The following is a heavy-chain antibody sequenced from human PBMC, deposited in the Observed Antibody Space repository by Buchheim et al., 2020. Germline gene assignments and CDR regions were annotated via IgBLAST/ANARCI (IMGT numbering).Heavy chain of an antibody. V-gene: IGHV1-46*01. J-gene: IGHJ6*02. D-gene: IGHD4-11*01. CDR1: GYTFTTYY. Sequence: QVQLVQSGTEVKKLGASVKVSCKASGYTFTTYYIHWVRQAPGQGLEWMGMISPSGGSTSYSQKFQGRVTVTRDTSTSTVYMELSSLRSEDTAVYYCARDYSNYVRGMDVWGQGTT. CDR2: ISPSGGST. CDR3: ARDYSNYVRGMDV.